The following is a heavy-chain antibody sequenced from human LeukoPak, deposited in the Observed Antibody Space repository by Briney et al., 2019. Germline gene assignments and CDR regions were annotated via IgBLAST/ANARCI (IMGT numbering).Heavy chain of an antibody. D-gene: IGHD6-6*01. CDR2: ISGSGGST. Sequence: GGSLRLSCAASGFTFSSYAMSWVRQAPGKGLEWVSAISGSGGSTYYADSVKGRFTISRDNSKNTLYLQMNSLRAEDTAVYYCAKDNHRIRIAARFFDYWDQGTLVTVSS. J-gene: IGHJ4*02. V-gene: IGHV3-23*01. CDR3: AKDNHRIRIAARFFDY. CDR1: GFTFSSYA.